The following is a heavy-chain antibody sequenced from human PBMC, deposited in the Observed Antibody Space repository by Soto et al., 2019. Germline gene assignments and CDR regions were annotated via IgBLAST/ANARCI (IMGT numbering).Heavy chain of an antibody. D-gene: IGHD6-6*01. CDR3: ARTRSFTLGFYYDGMDV. V-gene: IGHV5-51*01. CDR1: GYSFASYW. CDR2: IYPGDSDT. Sequence: GDSLKISCQGSGYSFASYWIGWVRQMPGKDLEWMGIIYPGDSDTRYSPSFQGQVTISGDKSLRTAYLQWTSLKASDTALYYCARTRSFTLGFYYDGMDVWGQGTTVTVSS. J-gene: IGHJ6*02.